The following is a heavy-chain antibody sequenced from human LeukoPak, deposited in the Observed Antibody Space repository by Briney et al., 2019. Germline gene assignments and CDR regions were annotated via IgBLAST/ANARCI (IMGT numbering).Heavy chain of an antibody. CDR3: ARDRGSGLYYYYYMDV. CDR1: GFTFSDYA. Sequence: GGSLRLSCAASGFTFSDYAMSWVRQAPGKGLEWVSAISGSGGGTYYGDSVKGRFPISRDNSKNTLYLQMNSLRAEGTAVYYCARDRGSGLYYYYYMDVWGKGTTVTVSS. V-gene: IGHV3-23*01. D-gene: IGHD2-15*01. J-gene: IGHJ6*03. CDR2: ISGSGGGT.